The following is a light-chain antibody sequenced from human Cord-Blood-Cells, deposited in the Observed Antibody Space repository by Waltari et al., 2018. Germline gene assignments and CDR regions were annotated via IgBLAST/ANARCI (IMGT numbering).Light chain of an antibody. CDR1: SSYVGIYTL. V-gene: IGLV2-23*01. J-gene: IGLJ3*02. Sequence: QSALTQPASVSGSPGQSITISCTGTSSYVGIYTLVSWYQQHPGKAPKLMIYEGSKRPSGVSNRFSGSKSGNTASLTISGLQAEDEADYYCCSYAGSSTWVFGGGTKLTVL. CDR2: EGS. CDR3: CSYAGSSTWV.